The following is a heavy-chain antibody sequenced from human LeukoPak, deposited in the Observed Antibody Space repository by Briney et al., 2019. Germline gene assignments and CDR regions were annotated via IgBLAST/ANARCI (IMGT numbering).Heavy chain of an antibody. V-gene: IGHV3-21*01. CDR1: GFTFSSYS. CDR2: ISSSSSYI. CDR3: ARDLLGYPTDY. Sequence: PGRSLRLSCAASGFTFSSYSMNWVRQAPGKGLEWVSSISSSSSYIYYADSVKGRFTISRDNAKNSLYLQMNSLRAEDTAVYYCARDLLGYPTDYWGQGTLVTVSS. J-gene: IGHJ4*02. D-gene: IGHD5-18*01.